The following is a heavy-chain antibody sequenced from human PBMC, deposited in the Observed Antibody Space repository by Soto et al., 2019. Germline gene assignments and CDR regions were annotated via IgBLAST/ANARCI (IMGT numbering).Heavy chain of an antibody. CDR3: ARGSSSQYYYYYMDV. V-gene: IGHV4-4*02. Sequence: SETLSLTCAVSSGSISSSNWWSWVRQPPGKGLEWIGEIYHSGSTNYNPSLKSRVTISVDKSKNQFSLKLSSVTAADTAVYYCARGSSSQYYYYYMDVWGKGTTVTVSS. J-gene: IGHJ6*03. CDR1: SGSISSSNW. D-gene: IGHD6-13*01. CDR2: IYHSGST.